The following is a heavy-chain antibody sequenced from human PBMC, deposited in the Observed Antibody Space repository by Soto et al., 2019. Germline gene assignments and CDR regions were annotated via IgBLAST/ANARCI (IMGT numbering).Heavy chain of an antibody. CDR2: ISGSGGST. CDR3: AKRRLDPGDSSSYWYFDL. Sequence: EVQLLESGGGLVQPGGSLRLSCAASGFTFSSYAMSWVRQAPGKGLEWVSAISGSGGSTYYVDSVKGRFTISRDNSKNTLYLQMNSLRAEDTAVYYCAKRRLDPGDSSSYWYFDLWGRGTLVTVSS. D-gene: IGHD6-13*01. J-gene: IGHJ2*01. CDR1: GFTFSSYA. V-gene: IGHV3-23*01.